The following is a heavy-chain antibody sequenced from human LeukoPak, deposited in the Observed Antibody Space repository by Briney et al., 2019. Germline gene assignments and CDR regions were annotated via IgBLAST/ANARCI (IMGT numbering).Heavy chain of an antibody. CDR3: ARSLIVASEDY. D-gene: IGHD3-22*01. V-gene: IGHV3-11*04. CDR2: ISASGAVP. Sequence: KPGGSLRLSCAASGFRFDSFYMGWIRQVPGKGLDYIALISASGAVPYYAESVEGRFTISRDNAKNSVSLQMNSLSADDTAIYYCARSLIVASEDYWGQGPQVIVSS. J-gene: IGHJ4*02. CDR1: GFRFDSFY.